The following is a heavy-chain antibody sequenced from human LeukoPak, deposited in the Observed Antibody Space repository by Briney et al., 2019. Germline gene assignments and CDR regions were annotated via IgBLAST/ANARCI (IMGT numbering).Heavy chain of an antibody. V-gene: IGHV3-30*18. CDR3: AKVAKYYYGSETYYFFEQ. D-gene: IGHD3-10*01. CDR1: GFTFSSYG. J-gene: IGHJ4*02. Sequence: GGSLRLSCAASGFTFSSYGMHWVRQAPGKGLEWVAVISYDGSNKYYADSVKGRFTISRDNSKNTLYLQMNSLRAEDTAVYYCAKVAKYYYGSETYYFFEQWGQGTPVTASS. CDR2: ISYDGSNK.